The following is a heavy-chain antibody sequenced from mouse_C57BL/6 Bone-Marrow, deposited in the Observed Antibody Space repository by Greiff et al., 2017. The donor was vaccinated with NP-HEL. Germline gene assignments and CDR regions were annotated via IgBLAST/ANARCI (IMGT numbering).Heavy chain of an antibody. Sequence: DVHLVESGGDLVKPGGSLKLSCAASGFTFSSYGMSWVRQTPDKRLEWVATISSGGSYTYYPDSVKGRFTISRDNAKNTLYLQMSSLKSEDTAMYYCARQIHTTVVVDYWGQGTTLTVSS. CDR1: GFTFSSYG. V-gene: IGHV5-6*01. CDR2: ISSGGSYT. CDR3: ARQIHTTVVVDY. J-gene: IGHJ2*01. D-gene: IGHD1-1*01.